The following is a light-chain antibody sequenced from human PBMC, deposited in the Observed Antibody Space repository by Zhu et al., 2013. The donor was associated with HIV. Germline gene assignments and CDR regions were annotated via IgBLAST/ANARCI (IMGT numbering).Light chain of an antibody. V-gene: IGKV1-13*02. CDR3: QQYNTYLYT. CDR1: QDISSA. Sequence: AIQLTQSPSSLSASVGDRVTITCRASQDISSALAWYQQKPGKDPKLLIYDASILESGVPSRFSGSGSGTDFTLTISSLQPEDFAIYYCQQYNTYLYTFGQGTKLEIK. J-gene: IGKJ2*01. CDR2: DAS.